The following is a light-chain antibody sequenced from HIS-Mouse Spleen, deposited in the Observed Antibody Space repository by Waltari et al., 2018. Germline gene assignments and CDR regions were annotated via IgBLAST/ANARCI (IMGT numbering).Light chain of an antibody. CDR2: EGS. CDR3: CSYAGSSTNWV. J-gene: IGLJ3*02. V-gene: IGLV2-23*01. CDR1: SSDVGRYNL. Sequence: QSALPQPASVSGSPGQSITISCTGTSSDVGRYNLLSWYQQHPGKAPKLMIYEGSKRPSGVSNRFSGSKSGNTASLTISGLQAEDEADYYCCSYAGSSTNWVFGGGTKLTVL.